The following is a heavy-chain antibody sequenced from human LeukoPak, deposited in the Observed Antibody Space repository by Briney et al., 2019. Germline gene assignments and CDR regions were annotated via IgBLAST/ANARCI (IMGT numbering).Heavy chain of an antibody. Sequence: GGSLRLSCAASGLTFSDYYMSWIRQAPGKGLEWVSYISSSGSTIYYADSVKGRFTISRDNAKNSLYLQMNSLRAEDTAVYYCARGFSGALRYFDWFVNHPYYFDYWGQGTLVTVSS. J-gene: IGHJ4*02. CDR1: GLTFSDYY. V-gene: IGHV3-11*01. CDR2: ISSSGSTI. CDR3: ARGFSGALRYFDWFVNHPYYFDY. D-gene: IGHD3-9*01.